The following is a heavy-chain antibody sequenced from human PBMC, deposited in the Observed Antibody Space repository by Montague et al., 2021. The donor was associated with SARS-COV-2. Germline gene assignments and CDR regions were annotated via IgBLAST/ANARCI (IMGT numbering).Heavy chain of an antibody. CDR1: GGFISSYY. Sequence: SETLSLTCTVSGGFISSYYWSWIRQPPGKGLEWIGHIYYSGRTNYKPSXXGRVTISVDTSKNQFSLKLSSVTAADTAVYYCARDSGGSSPEDWLGFDPWGQGTLVTVSS. CDR2: IYYSGRT. D-gene: IGHD2-15*01. J-gene: IGHJ5*02. CDR3: ARDSGGSSPEDWLGFDP. V-gene: IGHV4-59*01.